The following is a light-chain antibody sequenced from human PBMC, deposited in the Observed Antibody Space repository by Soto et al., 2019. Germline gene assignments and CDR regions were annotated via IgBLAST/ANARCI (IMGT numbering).Light chain of an antibody. CDR3: QQYFRTPYT. J-gene: IGKJ2*01. CDR1: QSVLYGSNSC. CDR2: WAS. Sequence: ILLTQSPDSLAVSLGERATIHCKSRQSVLYGSNSCLAWYQQKPGQPPKLLIYWASIRESGVPDRFSGSGAGTDFTLTISSLQAEDVVVYYCQQYFRTPYTFGQGTKLEIE. V-gene: IGKV4-1*01.